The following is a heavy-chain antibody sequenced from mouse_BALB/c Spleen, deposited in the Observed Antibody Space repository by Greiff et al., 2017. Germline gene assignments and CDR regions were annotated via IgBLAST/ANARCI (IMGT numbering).Heavy chain of an antibody. Sequence: QVQLKQSGPGLVQPSQSLSITCTVSGFSLTSYGVHWVRQSPGKGLEWLGVIWSGGSTDYNAAFISRLSISKDNSKSQVFFKMNSLQADDTAIYYCARYGNYVGKTYYAMDYWGQGTSVTVSS. J-gene: IGHJ4*01. CDR2: IWSGGST. V-gene: IGHV2-4-1*01. CDR1: GFSLTSYG. CDR3: ARYGNYVGKTYYAMDY. D-gene: IGHD2-1*01.